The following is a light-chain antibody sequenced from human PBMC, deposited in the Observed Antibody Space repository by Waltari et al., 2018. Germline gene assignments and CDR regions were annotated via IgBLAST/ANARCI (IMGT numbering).Light chain of an antibody. CDR1: RSVLYTANNKNY. J-gene: IGKJ1*01. CDR3: HQHYTTPWT. V-gene: IGKV4-1*01. CDR2: WAS. Sequence: DIVMTQSLLSLPVSLGERATIHCKSSRSVLYTANNKNYLTWYQQKPGQPPQLLISWASTRESGVPDRFIGSGSGTDFTLTISSLQAEDVAVYYCHQHYTTPWTFGQGTQVEL.